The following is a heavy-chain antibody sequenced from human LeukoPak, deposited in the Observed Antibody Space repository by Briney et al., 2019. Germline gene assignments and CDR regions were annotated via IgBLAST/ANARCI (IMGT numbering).Heavy chain of an antibody. CDR2: ISAYNGNT. CDR3: ARALLGRYCSGGSCYSFGY. J-gene: IGHJ4*02. CDR1: GYTFTSYG. D-gene: IGHD2-15*01. V-gene: IGHV1-18*04. Sequence: ASVKVSCKASGYTFTSYGISWVRQAPGQGLEWMGWISAYNGNTNYAQKLQGRVTMTIDTSTSTAYMELRSLRSDDTAVYYCARALLGRYCSGGSCYSFGYWGQGTLVTVSS.